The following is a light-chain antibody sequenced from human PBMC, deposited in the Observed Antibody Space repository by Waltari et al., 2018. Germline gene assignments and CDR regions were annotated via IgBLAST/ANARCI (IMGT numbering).Light chain of an antibody. V-gene: IGKV1-5*01. CDR3: QQYYDYPIN. CDR2: DAS. Sequence: DIQMTQSPSTVSASLGDRVTITCRASQNLNTFLSWYQQKPGAVPNLLIDDASTLERGGPSRFSGSGSGTHFTLTISGLQPDDFATYYCQQYYDYPINFGQGTRL. CDR1: QNLNTF. J-gene: IGKJ5*01.